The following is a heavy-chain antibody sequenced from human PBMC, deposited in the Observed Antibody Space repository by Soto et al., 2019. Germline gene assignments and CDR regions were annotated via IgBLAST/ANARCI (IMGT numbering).Heavy chain of an antibody. Sequence: EVPLVESGGGLVQPGGSLRLSCAASGFTFSSYWMHWVRQAPGKGLVWVSRINSDGSSTNYADSVKGRFTISRDNAKNTLYLQMNSLRAEDTAVYYCARDRKGSDAFDIWGQGTMVTVSS. V-gene: IGHV3-74*01. CDR1: GFTFSSYW. CDR2: INSDGSST. J-gene: IGHJ3*02. CDR3: ARDRKGSDAFDI.